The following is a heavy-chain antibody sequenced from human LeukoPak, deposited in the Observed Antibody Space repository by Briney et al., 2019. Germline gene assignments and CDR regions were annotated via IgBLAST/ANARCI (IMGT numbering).Heavy chain of an antibody. D-gene: IGHD3-9*01. V-gene: IGHV3-21*01. J-gene: IGHJ4*02. CDR1: GFSFSRYS. CDR2: INSSSRYI. Sequence: KASGSLSLTCAASGFSFSRYSMNWVRQAPGKGLEWVSSINSSSRYIYYADSVKGRFTISRDNAKNSLYLQMNSLRAEDTAVYYCARGGSDILTQHDYWGQGTLVTVSS. CDR3: ARGGSDILTQHDY.